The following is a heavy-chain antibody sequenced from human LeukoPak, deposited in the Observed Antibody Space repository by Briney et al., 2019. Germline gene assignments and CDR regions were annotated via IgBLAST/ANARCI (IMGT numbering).Heavy chain of an antibody. D-gene: IGHD3-3*01. J-gene: IGHJ5*02. V-gene: IGHV4-38-2*01. Sequence: KPSETLSLTCAVSSSSISRGYYWGWIRQPPGKGLEWIGSIYHSGSTYYNPSLKSRVTISVDTSKNQFSLKLSSVTAADTAMYYCARHEYDYDFWSGYPDWFDPWGQGTLVIVSS. CDR1: SSSISRGYY. CDR3: ARHEYDYDFWSGYPDWFDP. CDR2: IYHSGST.